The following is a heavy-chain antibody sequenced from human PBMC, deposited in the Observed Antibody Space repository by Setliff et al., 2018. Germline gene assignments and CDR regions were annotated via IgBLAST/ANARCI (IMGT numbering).Heavy chain of an antibody. Sequence: GASVKVSCKVSGGTFSSYAISWVRQAPGQGLEWMGGIIPIFGTANYAQKFQGRVTITADESTSTAYMELSSLRSEDAAVYYCARDSRGLVPAAIEGSYYYYGMDVWGQGTTVTVSS. CDR2: IIPIFGTA. J-gene: IGHJ6*02. CDR1: GGTFSSYA. V-gene: IGHV1-69*13. D-gene: IGHD2-2*02. CDR3: ARDSRGLVPAAIEGSYYYYGMDV.